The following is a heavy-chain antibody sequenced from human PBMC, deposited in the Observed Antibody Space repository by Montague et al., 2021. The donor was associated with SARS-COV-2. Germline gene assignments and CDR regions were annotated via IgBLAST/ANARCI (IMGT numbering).Heavy chain of an antibody. CDR3: ARGYLPVGGSENWGSYGMDV. V-gene: IGHV3-74*01. D-gene: IGHD3-16*01. CDR2: VKGDGSRI. CDR1: GFTFSSYW. Sequence: SLRLSCAASGFTFSSYWMHWVRQAPGTGLVWVSRVKGDGSRISYADSVKGRFTISRDNAKNTLYLQMNSLRAEDTAVYFCARGYLPVGGSENWGSYGMDVWGQGTTVTVSS. J-gene: IGHJ6*02.